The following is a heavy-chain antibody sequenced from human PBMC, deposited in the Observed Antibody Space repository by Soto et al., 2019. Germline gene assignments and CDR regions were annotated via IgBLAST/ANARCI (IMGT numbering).Heavy chain of an antibody. CDR2: ISGSGGST. D-gene: IGHD6-19*01. J-gene: IGHJ6*02. V-gene: IGHV3-23*01. CDR3: AKWSIAVAGTDYYYYGMDV. Sequence: GGSLRLSCAASGFTFSIYAMSWVRHAPGKGLEWVSAISGSGGSTYYADSVKGRFTISRDNSKNTLYLQMNSLRAEDTAVYYCAKWSIAVAGTDYYYYGMDVWGQGTTVTVSS. CDR1: GFTFSIYA.